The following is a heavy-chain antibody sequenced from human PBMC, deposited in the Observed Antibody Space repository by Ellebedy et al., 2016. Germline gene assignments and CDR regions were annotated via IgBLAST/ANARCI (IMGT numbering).Heavy chain of an antibody. CDR2: ISWNSGSI. Sequence: SLKISCAASGFTFDDYAMHWVRQAPGKGLEWVSGISWNSGSIGYADSVKGRFTISRDNAKNSLYLQMNSLRAEDTALYYCAKATRQQLVLGYFQHWGQGTLVTVSS. J-gene: IGHJ1*01. CDR3: AKATRQQLVLGYFQH. D-gene: IGHD6-13*01. CDR1: GFTFDDYA. V-gene: IGHV3-9*01.